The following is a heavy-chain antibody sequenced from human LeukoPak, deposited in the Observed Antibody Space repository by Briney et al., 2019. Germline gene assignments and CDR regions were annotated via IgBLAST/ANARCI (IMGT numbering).Heavy chain of an antibody. CDR1: GGSISSSSYY. Sequence: SETLSLTCTVSGGSISSSSYYWGWLRQPPGKGREWIGSIYYSGSTYYNPSLKSRVTISVDTSKNQFSLKLSSVTAADTAVYYCASGMGAYYYDSSGYPTTYYFDYWGQGTLVTVSS. J-gene: IGHJ4*02. D-gene: IGHD3-22*01. V-gene: IGHV4-39*07. CDR2: IYYSGST. CDR3: ASGMGAYYYDSSGYPTTYYFDY.